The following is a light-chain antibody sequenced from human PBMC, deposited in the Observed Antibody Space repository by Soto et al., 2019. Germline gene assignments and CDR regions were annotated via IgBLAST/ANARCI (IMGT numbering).Light chain of an antibody. CDR3: SSYAGSNKLV. Sequence: QSALXQPXSASGSPGQSVTXXCTGTSSDVGGYNYVSWYQQHPGKAPKLMIYEVSKRPSGVPDRFSGSKSGNTASLTVSGLQAXXXAXYYCSSYAGSNKLVFGGGTKLTVL. J-gene: IGLJ2*01. CDR1: SSDVGGYNY. V-gene: IGLV2-8*01. CDR2: EVS.